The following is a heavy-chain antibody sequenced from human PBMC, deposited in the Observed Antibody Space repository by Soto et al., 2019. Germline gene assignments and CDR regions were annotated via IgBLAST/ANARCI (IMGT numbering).Heavy chain of an antibody. CDR2: IIGSAYTI. V-gene: IGHV3-23*01. CDR1: GFTFSTYT. Sequence: EVHLLESGGGLVQPGGSLTLSCAASGFTFSTYTMSWVRQAPGEGLEWVSDIIGSAYTIYYADSVKGRFTISRDNSKNTLYLQTNSLMAENTAVYYCAKVSEATIRVGYDYWGQGTRVTVSS. J-gene: IGHJ4*02. D-gene: IGHD5-12*01. CDR3: AKVSEATIRVGYDY.